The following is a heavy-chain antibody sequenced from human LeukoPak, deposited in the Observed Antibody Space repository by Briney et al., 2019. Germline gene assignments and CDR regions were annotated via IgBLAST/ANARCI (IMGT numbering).Heavy chain of an antibody. J-gene: IGHJ3*02. Sequence: GGSLRLSCAASGFTFSSYSMNWVRQAPGKGLEWVSSISSSSSYIYYADSVKGRFTISRDNAKNSLYLQMNSLRAEDTAVYYCARDRDANLGDAFDIWGQGTMVTVSS. CDR2: ISSSSSYI. CDR1: GFTFSSYS. CDR3: ARDRDANLGDAFDI. D-gene: IGHD3-10*01. V-gene: IGHV3-21*01.